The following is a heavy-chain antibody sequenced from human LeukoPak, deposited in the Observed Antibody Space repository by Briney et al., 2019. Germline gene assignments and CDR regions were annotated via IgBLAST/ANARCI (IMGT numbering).Heavy chain of an antibody. CDR3: AGGEVPAANAFDI. D-gene: IGHD2-2*01. J-gene: IGHJ3*02. CDR2: INAGNGNT. CDR1: GYTFTSYA. Sequence: GASVKVSCKASGYTFTSYAMHWVRQAPGQRLEWMGWINAGNGNTKYSQKFQGRVTITRDTSASTAYMELSSLRSEDTAVYYCAGGEVPAANAFDIWGQGTMVTVSS. V-gene: IGHV1-3*01.